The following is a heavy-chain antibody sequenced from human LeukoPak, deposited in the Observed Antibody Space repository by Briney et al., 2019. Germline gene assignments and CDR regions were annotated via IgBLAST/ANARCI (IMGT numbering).Heavy chain of an antibody. V-gene: IGHV1-46*01. D-gene: IGHD2-21*02. Sequence: GASVKVSCKASGYTFTSYYIHWVRQAPGQGLEWMGIINPSGGSTTYAQILQGRVTMTRDTSTSTVYMELSSLRSEDTAVYYCVRVVTLSAYDIWGQGTMVTVSS. CDR3: VRVVTLSAYDI. J-gene: IGHJ3*02. CDR2: INPSGGST. CDR1: GYTFTSYY.